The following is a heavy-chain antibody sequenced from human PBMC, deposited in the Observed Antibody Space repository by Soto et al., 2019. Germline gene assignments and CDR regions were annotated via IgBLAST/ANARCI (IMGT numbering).Heavy chain of an antibody. J-gene: IGHJ4*02. D-gene: IGHD5-12*01. CDR2: ISYDGSNK. CDR3: AKDHPAEVAVATMVYNRIGIPTYFDY. CDR1: GFTFSSYG. Sequence: QVQLVESGGGVVQPGRSLRLSCAASGFTFSSYGMHWVRQAPGKGLEWVAVISYDGSNKYYADSVKGRFTISRDNSKNTLYLQMNSLRAEDTAVYYCAKDHPAEVAVATMVYNRIGIPTYFDYWGQGTLVTVSS. V-gene: IGHV3-30*18.